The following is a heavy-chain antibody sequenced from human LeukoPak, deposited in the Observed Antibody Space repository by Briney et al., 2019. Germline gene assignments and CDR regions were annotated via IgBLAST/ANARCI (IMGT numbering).Heavy chain of an antibody. Sequence: KPSETLSLTCVVDGGSFSAYYWSWIRQPPGEGLEWIGEINHSGSTNYNPSLKSRVTISVDTSKNQFSLELSSVTAADTAVYYCARVGDTAMAPFAWWGQGTLVTVSS. CDR3: ARVGDTAMAPFAW. D-gene: IGHD5-18*01. CDR1: GGSFSAYY. V-gene: IGHV4-34*01. J-gene: IGHJ4*02. CDR2: INHSGST.